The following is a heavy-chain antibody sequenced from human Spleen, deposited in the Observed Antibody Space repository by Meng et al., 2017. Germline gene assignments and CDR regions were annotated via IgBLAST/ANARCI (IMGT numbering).Heavy chain of an antibody. CDR2: INQSGST. CDR3: ARTPGLRWTPKFDQ. Sequence: QGPLHQWGAGLLKPSGPLSLTCGVYYGSFSCHYWSWIRQPPGKGLEWIGEINQSGSTTYNPSLKSRVTMSVDTSKNQFSLNLRSVTAADTAVYFCARTPGLRWTPKFDQWGLGTLVTVSS. CDR1: YGSFSCHY. J-gene: IGHJ4*02. D-gene: IGHD4-23*01. V-gene: IGHV4-34*01.